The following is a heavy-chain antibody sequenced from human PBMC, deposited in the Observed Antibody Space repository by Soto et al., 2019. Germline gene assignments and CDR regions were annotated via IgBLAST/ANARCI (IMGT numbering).Heavy chain of an antibody. CDR3: APPFVGSGSYYNSYNSFDP. CDR2: FDPEDGET. Sequence: ASVKVSCKVSGYTLTELSMHWVRQAPGKGLEWMGGFDPEDGETIYAQKFQGRVTMNEDTSTDTAYMELSSLRSEDTAVYYCAPPFVGSGSYYNSYNSFDPWGQGTLV. D-gene: IGHD3-10*01. V-gene: IGHV1-24*01. J-gene: IGHJ5*02. CDR1: GYTLTELS.